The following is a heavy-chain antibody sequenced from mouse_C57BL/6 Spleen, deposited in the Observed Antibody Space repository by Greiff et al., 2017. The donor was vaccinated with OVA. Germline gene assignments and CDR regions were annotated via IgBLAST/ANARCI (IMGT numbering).Heavy chain of an antibody. Sequence: EVQLQESGPGLVKPSQSLSLTCSVTGYSITSGYYWNWIRQFPGNKLEWMGYISYDGSNNYNPSLKNRISITRDTSKNQFFLKLNSVTTEDTATYYCAREGYYLYYFDYWGQGTTLTVSS. CDR1: GYSITSGYY. J-gene: IGHJ2*01. D-gene: IGHD2-3*01. CDR3: AREGYYLYYFDY. CDR2: ISYDGSN. V-gene: IGHV3-6*01.